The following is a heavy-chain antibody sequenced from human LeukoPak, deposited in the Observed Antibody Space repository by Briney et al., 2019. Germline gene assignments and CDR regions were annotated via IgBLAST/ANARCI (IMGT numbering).Heavy chain of an antibody. CDR1: GFTFSSYA. CDR2: ISSDGSRV. D-gene: IGHD1-26*01. CDR3: ASGGIYYGAAFDF. Sequence: GGSLRLSCAASGFTFSSYAMHWVRQAPGKGLVWVSRISSDGSRVTYADSVKGRFTISRDNAKNSLYLQMNSLRAEDTALYYCASGGIYYGAAFDFWGQGTLVTVSS. V-gene: IGHV3-74*01. J-gene: IGHJ4*02.